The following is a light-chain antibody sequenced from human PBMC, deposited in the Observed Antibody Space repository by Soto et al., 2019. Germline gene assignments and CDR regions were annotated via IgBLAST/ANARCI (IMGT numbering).Light chain of an antibody. V-gene: IGLV2-14*03. CDR2: DVT. J-gene: IGLJ2*01. CDR3: SSYTSTNTVV. Sequence: QSALAQPASVSGSPGQSITIPCTGTTSDIGAYNYVSWYQQHPDKAPKLMIYDVTYRASGVSSRLSGSKSGNTASLTISGLQAEDEADYFCSSYTSTNTVVFGGGTKLTVL. CDR1: TSDIGAYNY.